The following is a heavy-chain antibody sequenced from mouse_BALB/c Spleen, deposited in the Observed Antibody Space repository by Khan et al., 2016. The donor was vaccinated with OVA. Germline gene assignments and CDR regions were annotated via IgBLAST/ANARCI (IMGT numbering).Heavy chain of an antibody. Sequence: EVQLQESGPGLVKPSQSLSLTCTVTGYSITSDYAWNWIRQFPGNKLGWMGYISYSGDTAYNPYLKSRTSITPDTSKNQFYLQLNSVTTEDTATYYCASRIIYYYGSNFEGDYCDYWGQGTTLTVSS. CDR3: ASRIIYYYGSNFEGDYCDY. D-gene: IGHD1-1*01. J-gene: IGHJ2*01. V-gene: IGHV3-2*02. CDR2: ISYSGDT. CDR1: GYSITSDYA.